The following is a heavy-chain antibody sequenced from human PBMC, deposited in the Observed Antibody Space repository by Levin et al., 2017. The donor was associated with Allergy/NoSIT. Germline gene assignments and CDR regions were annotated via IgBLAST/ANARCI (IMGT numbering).Heavy chain of an antibody. V-gene: IGHV3-30*18. Sequence: GGSLRLSCAASGFTFSSYGMHWVRQAPGKGLEWVAVISYDGSNKYYADSVKGRFTISRDNSKNTLYLQMNSLRAEDTAVYYCAKDLASLAYYDFWSGNKRNYGMDVWGQGTTVTVSS. D-gene: IGHD3-3*01. CDR1: GFTFSSYG. CDR3: AKDLASLAYYDFWSGNKRNYGMDV. CDR2: ISYDGSNK. J-gene: IGHJ6*02.